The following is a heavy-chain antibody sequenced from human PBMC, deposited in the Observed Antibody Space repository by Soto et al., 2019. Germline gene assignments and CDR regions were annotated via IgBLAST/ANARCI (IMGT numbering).Heavy chain of an antibody. CDR2: ISGSGGST. CDR1: GFTFSSYA. CDR3: AKVLHSGSYPTHFDDAFDI. J-gene: IGHJ3*02. V-gene: IGHV3-23*01. Sequence: GGSLRLSCAASGFTFSSYAMSWVRQAPGKGLEWVSAISGSGGSTYYADSVKGRFTISRDNSKNTLYLQMNSLRAEGTAVYYCAKVLHSGSYPTHFDDAFDIWGQGTMVTVSS. D-gene: IGHD1-26*01.